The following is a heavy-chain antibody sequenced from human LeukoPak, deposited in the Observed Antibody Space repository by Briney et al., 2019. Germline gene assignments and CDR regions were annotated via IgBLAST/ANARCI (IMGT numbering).Heavy chain of an antibody. Sequence: SETLSLTCTVSGYSISSGYYWGWIRQPPGKGLEWIRSIYHSGSTYYNPSLKSRVTISVDTSKNQFSPKLSSVTAADTAVYYCARDRSVYGGNPDYWGQGTLVTVSS. CDR3: ARDRSVYGGNPDY. V-gene: IGHV4-38-2*02. D-gene: IGHD4-23*01. CDR1: GYSISSGYY. J-gene: IGHJ4*02. CDR2: IYHSGST.